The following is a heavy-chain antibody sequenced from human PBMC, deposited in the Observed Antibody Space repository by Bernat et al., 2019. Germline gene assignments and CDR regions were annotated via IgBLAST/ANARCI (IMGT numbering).Heavy chain of an antibody. V-gene: IGHV3-30*18. J-gene: IGHJ6*02. D-gene: IGHD2-2*01. CDR3: AKDGVVVPAADEYYYGMDV. Sequence: QVQLVESGGGVVQPGRSLRLSCAASGFTFSSYGMHWVRQAPGKGLEWVAVISYDGSNKYYADSVKGRFTISRDNSKNTLYLQMNSLRAEDTAVYYCAKDGVVVPAADEYYYGMDVWGQGTLVTVSS. CDR2: ISYDGSNK. CDR1: GFTFSSYG.